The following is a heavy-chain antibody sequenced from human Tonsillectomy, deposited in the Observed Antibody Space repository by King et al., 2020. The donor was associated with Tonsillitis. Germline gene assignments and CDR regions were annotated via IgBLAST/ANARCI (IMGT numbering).Heavy chain of an antibody. CDR2: INTNTGNP. CDR1: GYTFTKFA. D-gene: IGHD5-24*01. Sequence: QLVQSGSEFKKPGASVRVSCKPSGYTFTKFAMNWVRQAPGQGLGWMGWINTNTGNPTYAQDFTGRFVYSLDTSASTAYLHISSRKPEDTAVYYCARTDRDGHTCPWIDPWGQGTLVTVSS. V-gene: IGHV7-4-1*02. CDR3: ARTDRDGHTCPWIDP. J-gene: IGHJ5*02.